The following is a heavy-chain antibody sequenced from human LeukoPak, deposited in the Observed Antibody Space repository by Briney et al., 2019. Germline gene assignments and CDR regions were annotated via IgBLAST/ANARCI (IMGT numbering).Heavy chain of an antibody. CDR2: MNPNSGNT. J-gene: IGHJ4*02. Sequence: GASVKVSCKASGYTFTSYDINWVRQATGQGLEGMGWMNPNSGNTGYAQKFQGRVTMTRNTSISTSYMELSSLRSEDTAVYYCARGQGQQPGLPDYWGQGTLVTVSS. D-gene: IGHD6-13*01. CDR1: GYTFTSYD. V-gene: IGHV1-8*01. CDR3: ARGQGQQPGLPDY.